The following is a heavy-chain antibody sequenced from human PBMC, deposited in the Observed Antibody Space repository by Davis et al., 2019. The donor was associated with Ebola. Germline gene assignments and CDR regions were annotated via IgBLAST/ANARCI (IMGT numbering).Heavy chain of an antibody. D-gene: IGHD3-10*01. CDR1: GFSLSTSGMC. J-gene: IGHJ5*02. Sequence: SGPTLVKPTQTLTLTCTFSGFSLSTSGMCVSWIRQPPGKALEWLARIDWDDDKYYSTSLKTRLTISKDTSKNQVVLTMTNMDPVDTATYYCARSQGVWFGERGFDPWGQGTLVTVSS. V-gene: IGHV2-70*11. CDR3: ARSQGVWFGERGFDP. CDR2: IDWDDDK.